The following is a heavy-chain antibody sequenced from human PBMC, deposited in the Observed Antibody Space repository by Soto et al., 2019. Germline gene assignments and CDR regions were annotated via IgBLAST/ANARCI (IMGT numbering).Heavy chain of an antibody. Sequence: GSLRLSCEASGFSFDSFNMNWVRQVPGKGLEWFASISSTCGYSYIADSVKGRFTISRDNAKKSVYLRMSRLSAEDAALYFCASERYSGYDGPRSCLFDPWGQGTQVTVSS. CDR3: ASERYSGYDGPRSCLFDP. CDR2: ISSTCGYS. V-gene: IGHV3-21*01. CDR1: GFSFDSFN. J-gene: IGHJ5*02. D-gene: IGHD5-12*01.